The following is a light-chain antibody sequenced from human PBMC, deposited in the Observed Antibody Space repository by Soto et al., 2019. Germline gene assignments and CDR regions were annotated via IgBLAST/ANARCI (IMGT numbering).Light chain of an antibody. CDR1: SSDVGSYNR. J-gene: IGLJ1*01. CDR2: DVS. CDR3: SSYTSSSTYV. Sequence: QSALTPPPSVSGSPGQSVTISCTGTSSDVGSYNRVSWYQQPPGTAPKVMIYDVSNRPSGVPDRFSGSKSGNTASLTISGLQAEDESDYYCSSYTSSSTYVFGTGTKLTVL. V-gene: IGLV2-18*02.